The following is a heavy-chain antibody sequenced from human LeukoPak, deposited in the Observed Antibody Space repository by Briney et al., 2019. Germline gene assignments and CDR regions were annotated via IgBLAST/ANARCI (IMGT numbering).Heavy chain of an antibody. CDR2: IKQDGSEK. J-gene: IGHJ6*04. V-gene: IGHV3-7*03. CDR3: ARGGPYYYYGMDV. Sequence: GGSLRLSCAASEFTFSSYWMIWVRQAPGKGLEWVANIKQDGSEKYYMDSVKGRFTISRDNAKNSLYLQMNSLRAEDTAVYSCARGGPYYYYGMDVWGKGTTVTDSS. CDR1: EFTFSSYW.